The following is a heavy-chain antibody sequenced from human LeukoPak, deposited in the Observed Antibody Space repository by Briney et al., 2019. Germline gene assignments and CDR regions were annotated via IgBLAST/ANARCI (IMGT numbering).Heavy chain of an antibody. J-gene: IGHJ6*03. CDR3: AREKIHFDSSGDYFDYYFYMDV. D-gene: IGHD3-22*01. Sequence: PGGSLRLSCAASGFTFSDYYMSWIRQAPGKGLEWVSYISSSGSTIYYADSVKGRFTISRDNAKNSLYLQMNSLRAEDTAVYYCAREKIHFDSSGDYFDYYFYMDVWGKGTTVTISS. CDR1: GFTFSDYY. CDR2: ISSSGSTI. V-gene: IGHV3-11*01.